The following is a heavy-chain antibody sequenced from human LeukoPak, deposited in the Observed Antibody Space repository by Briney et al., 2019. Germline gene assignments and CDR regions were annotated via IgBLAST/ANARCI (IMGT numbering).Heavy chain of an antibody. V-gene: IGHV3-74*01. J-gene: IGHJ4*02. CDR1: GFTFSHSS. CDR2: INSDGRTT. Sequence: PGGSLRLSCAASGFTFSHSSINWVRQVPGKGLVWVSRINSDGRTTRYADSVKGRFTISRDNAKNTLYLQVNSLRAEDTAIYYCAREGECAGGTCSDPSRELDVWGQGTLVTVSS. D-gene: IGHD2-15*01. CDR3: AREGECAGGTCSDPSRELDV.